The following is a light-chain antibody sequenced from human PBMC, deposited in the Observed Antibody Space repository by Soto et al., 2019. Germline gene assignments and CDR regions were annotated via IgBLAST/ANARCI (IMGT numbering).Light chain of an antibody. V-gene: IGKV3-11*01. J-gene: IGKJ4*01. CDR2: DAF. CDR3: RQRYNWPLT. CDR1: QSVSSN. Sequence: EIVMTQSPATLSVSPGERATLSCRASQSVSSNLAWYQQKPGQAPRLLIDDAFNRATGIPARFTGSGSGSDFTLTISSLEPEDFGVYYCRQRYNWPLTFGGGTKVDIK.